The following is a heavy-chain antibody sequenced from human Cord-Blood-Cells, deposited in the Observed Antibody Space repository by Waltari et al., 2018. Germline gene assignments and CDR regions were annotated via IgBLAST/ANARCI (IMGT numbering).Heavy chain of an antibody. CDR3: AREARRKQWLVWDYYGMDV. V-gene: IGHV4-38-2*02. J-gene: IGHJ6*02. CDR1: GYSISSGYY. CDR2: IYHSGST. D-gene: IGHD6-19*01. Sequence: QVQLQESGPGLVKPSETLSLTCAVSGYSISSGYYWGWIRQPPGQGLEWIGSIYHSGSTYYNPSLKSRVTISVDTSKNQFSLKLSSVTATDTAVYYCAREARRKQWLVWDYYGMDVWGQGTTVTVSS.